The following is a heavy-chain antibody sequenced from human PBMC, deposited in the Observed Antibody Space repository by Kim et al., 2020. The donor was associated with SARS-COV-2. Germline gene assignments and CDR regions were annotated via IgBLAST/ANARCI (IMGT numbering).Heavy chain of an antibody. D-gene: IGHD3-10*01. CDR2: ISYDGSNK. V-gene: IGHV3-30*18. CDR1: GFTFSSYG. J-gene: IGHJ6*02. CDR3: AKDRGVRGYLDYYYYGMDV. Sequence: GGSLRLSCAASGFTFSSYGMHWVRQAPGKGLEWVAVISYDGSNKYYADSVKGRFTISRDNSKNTLYLQMNSLRAEDTAVYYCAKDRGVRGYLDYYYYGMDVWGQGTTVTVSS.